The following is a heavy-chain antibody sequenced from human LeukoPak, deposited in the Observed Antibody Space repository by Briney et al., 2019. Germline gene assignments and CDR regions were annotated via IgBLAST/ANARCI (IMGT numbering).Heavy chain of an antibody. CDR3: ARGQPKLWFGESLYY. D-gene: IGHD3-10*01. CDR2: MNPNSGNT. V-gene: IGHV1-8*03. CDR1: GYTFTSYD. J-gene: IGHJ4*02. Sequence: ASVKVSCKASGYTFTSYDINWVRQATGQGLEWMGWMNPNSGNTGYAQKFQGRVTITRNTSISTAYMELSRLRSDDTAVYYCARGQPKLWFGESLYYWGQGTLVTVSS.